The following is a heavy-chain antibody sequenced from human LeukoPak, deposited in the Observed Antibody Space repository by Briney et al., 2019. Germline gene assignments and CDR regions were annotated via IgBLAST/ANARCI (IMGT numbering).Heavy chain of an antibody. CDR3: ARGPYYGSGSPRDY. D-gene: IGHD3-10*01. Sequence: GGSLRLSCAASGFTFSSYGMHWVRQAPGKGLEWVAVIWYDGSNKYYADSVKGRFTISRDNSKNTLYLQMNSLRAEDTAVYYCARGPYYGSGSPRDYWGQGTLVTVSS. V-gene: IGHV3-33*08. CDR1: GFTFSSYG. CDR2: IWYDGSNK. J-gene: IGHJ4*02.